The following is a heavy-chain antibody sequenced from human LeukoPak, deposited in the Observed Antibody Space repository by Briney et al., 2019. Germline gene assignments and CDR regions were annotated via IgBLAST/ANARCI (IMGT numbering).Heavy chain of an antibody. CDR2: ISASAAMT. J-gene: IGHJ3*02. CDR3: ARRARSGYYLRFAFDI. Sequence: GGSLRLSCEASGFTFNNYVMTWVRQAPGKGLEWVSSISASAAMTYYADSVKGRFAVSRDNSNNRLYLQMSGLTAADTAVYYCARRARSGYYLRFAFDIWGQGTMVTVSS. V-gene: IGHV3-23*01. D-gene: IGHD3-22*01. CDR1: GFTFNNYV.